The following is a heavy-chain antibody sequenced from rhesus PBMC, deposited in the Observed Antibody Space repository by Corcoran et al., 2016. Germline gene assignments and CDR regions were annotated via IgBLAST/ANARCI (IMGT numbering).Heavy chain of an antibody. D-gene: IGHD6-13*01. CDR3: ARGRSSWSGYGLDS. V-gene: IGHV1-200*01. CDR1: GYTFTSYS. CDR2: INTSNGNT. J-gene: IGHJ6*01. Sequence: QVQLVQSGAEVKKPGASVKLPCNASGYTFTSYSINWVRQAPGTGLEWRGEINTSNGNTGYAQKFKGRVTMTRDTSTSTAYMELSSLRSEDTDVYYCARGRSSWSGYGLDSWGQGVVVTVSS.